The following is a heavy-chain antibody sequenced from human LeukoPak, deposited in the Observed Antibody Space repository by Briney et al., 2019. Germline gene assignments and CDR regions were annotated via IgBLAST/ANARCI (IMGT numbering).Heavy chain of an antibody. Sequence: ASVKVSCKASGYSFTSYDINWVRQATGQGLEWMGWMNPNSGNTGCAQKFQGRVTMTRNTSISTAYMELSSLRSEDTAVYYCARDGVFSTSWDAFDIWGQGTMVTVSS. J-gene: IGHJ3*02. CDR3: ARDGVFSTSWDAFDI. CDR2: MNPNSGNT. CDR1: GYSFTSYD. V-gene: IGHV1-8*01. D-gene: IGHD6-13*01.